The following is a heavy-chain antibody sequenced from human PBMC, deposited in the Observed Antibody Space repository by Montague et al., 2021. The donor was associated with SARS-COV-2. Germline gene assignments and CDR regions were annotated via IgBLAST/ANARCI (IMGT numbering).Heavy chain of an antibody. CDR3: ARDQGLRGWFDP. CDR1: GGSVSTCY. CDR2: LYFSGSAT. Sequence: SETLSLTCTVSGGSVSTCYWSWLRQPPGKGLERIGFLYFSGSATTYNPSLKSRVTISIDTSKNQFSLNLSSVTAADTAVYFCARDQGLRGWFDPWGQGTLVAVSS. J-gene: IGHJ5*02. V-gene: IGHV4-59*02.